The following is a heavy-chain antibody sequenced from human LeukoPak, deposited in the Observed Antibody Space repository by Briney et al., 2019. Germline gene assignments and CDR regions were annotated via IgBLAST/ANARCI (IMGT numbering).Heavy chain of an antibody. D-gene: IGHD1-26*01. CDR1: GFTFNNYD. V-gene: IGHV3-23*01. CDR3: VKDASSGTYYDY. Sequence: GGSLRLSCAASGFTFNNYDMSWVRQVQGKGLEWVSAVSGSGGSTYYADSVKGRFSISRDNSRNTLYLQMNSLRAEDMAVYYCVKDASSGTYYDYWXQXTLVTVSS. CDR2: VSGSGGST. J-gene: IGHJ4*02.